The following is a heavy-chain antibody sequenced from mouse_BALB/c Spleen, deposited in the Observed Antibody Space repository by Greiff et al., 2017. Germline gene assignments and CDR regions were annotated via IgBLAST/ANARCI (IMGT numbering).Heavy chain of an antibody. D-gene: IGHD1-1*01. V-gene: IGHV14-3*02. J-gene: IGHJ4*01. CDR2: IDPANGNT. CDR1: GFNIKDTY. Sequence: EVQVVESGAELVKPGASVKLSCTASGFNIKDTYMHWVKQRPEQGLEWIGRIDPANGNTKYDPKFQGKATITADTSSNTAYLQLSSLTSEDTAVYYCAPYYYGSSSYYAMDYWGQGTSVTVSS. CDR3: APYYYGSSSYYAMDY.